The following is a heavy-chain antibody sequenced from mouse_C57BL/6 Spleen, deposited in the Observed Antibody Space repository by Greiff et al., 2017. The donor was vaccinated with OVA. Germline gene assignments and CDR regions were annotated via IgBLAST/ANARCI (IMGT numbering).Heavy chain of an antibody. Sequence: QVHVKQPGAELVKPGASVKMSCKASGYTFTSYWITWVKQRPGQGLEWIGDIYPGSGSTNYNEKFKSKATLTVDTSSSTAYMQLSSLTSEDSAVYYCAREGLLLRYPFAYWGQGTLVTVSA. V-gene: IGHV1-55*01. CDR1: GYTFTSYW. CDR2: IYPGSGST. D-gene: IGHD1-1*01. CDR3: AREGLLLRYPFAY. J-gene: IGHJ3*01.